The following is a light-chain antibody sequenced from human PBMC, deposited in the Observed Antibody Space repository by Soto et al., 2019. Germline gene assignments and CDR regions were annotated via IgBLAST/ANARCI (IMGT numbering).Light chain of an antibody. Sequence: IVMTQSPASLSVSPWEIATLSCRASQTVSSNLAWYQQKPGQAPRLLIYDASTRATGIPVRFRGSGSGTEFTLTISSLQSEDSAVYYCHQYNNWLALTFGGGTKVDI. CDR1: QTVSSN. CDR2: DAS. CDR3: HQYNNWLALT. J-gene: IGKJ4*01. V-gene: IGKV3-15*01.